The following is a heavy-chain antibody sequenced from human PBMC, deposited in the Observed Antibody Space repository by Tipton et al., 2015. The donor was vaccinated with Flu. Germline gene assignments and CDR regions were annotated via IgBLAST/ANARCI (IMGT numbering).Heavy chain of an antibody. CDR3: ARGIIAAPRGWYFDL. Sequence: LRLSCTVSGGSISSGGYYWSWIRQHPGKGLEWIGYIYYSGSTYYNPSLKSRVTISVDTSKNQFSLKLSSVTAADTAVYYCARGIIAAPRGWYFDLWGLGTLVTVPS. CDR2: IYYSGST. J-gene: IGHJ2*01. V-gene: IGHV4-31*03. CDR1: GGSISSGGYY. D-gene: IGHD6-6*01.